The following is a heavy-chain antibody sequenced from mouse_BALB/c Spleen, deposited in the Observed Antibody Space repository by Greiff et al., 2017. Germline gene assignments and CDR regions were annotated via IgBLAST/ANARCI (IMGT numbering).Heavy chain of an antibody. J-gene: IGHJ3*01. CDR3: ASRIYYGYDAY. CDR1: GFAFSSYD. D-gene: IGHD2-2*01. CDR2: ISSGGGST. V-gene: IGHV5-12-1*01. Sequence: VESGGGLVKPGGSLKLSCAASGFAFSSYDMSWVRQTPEKRLEWVAYISSGGGSTYYPDTVKGRFTISRDNAKNTLYLQMSSLKSEDTAMYYCASRIYYGYDAYWGQGTLVTVSA.